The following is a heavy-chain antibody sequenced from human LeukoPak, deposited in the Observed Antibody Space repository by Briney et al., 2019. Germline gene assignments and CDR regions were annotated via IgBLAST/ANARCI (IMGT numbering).Heavy chain of an antibody. CDR3: ARQYCSSTSCYYFDY. CDR2: IYPDDSDT. J-gene: IGHJ4*02. CDR1: GYRFTSYW. Sequence: GAPLKISYKGSGYRFTSYWIGWVRQLPGKGLVWMGIIYPDDSDTRYSPSFQGQVTISADKSISTAYLQWSSLKASDTAMYYCARQYCSSTSCYYFDYWGQGTLVTVSS. D-gene: IGHD2-2*01. V-gene: IGHV5-51*01.